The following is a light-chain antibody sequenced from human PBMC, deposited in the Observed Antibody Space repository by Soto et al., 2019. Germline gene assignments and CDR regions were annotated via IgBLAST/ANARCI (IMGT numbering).Light chain of an antibody. J-gene: IGLJ1*01. CDR2: EVT. Sequence: QSALTQPPSASGSPGQSVTISCTGTSSDVGGYNYVSWYQQHPGKAPKVMIYEVTKRSSGVPDRFSGSKSGNTASLTVSGLQDEDEADYYCSSYAGPNNYVFGTGTKLTVL. CDR1: SSDVGGYNY. V-gene: IGLV2-8*01. CDR3: SSYAGPNNYV.